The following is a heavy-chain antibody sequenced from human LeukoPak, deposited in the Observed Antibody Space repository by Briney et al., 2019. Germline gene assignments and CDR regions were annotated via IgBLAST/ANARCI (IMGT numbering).Heavy chain of an antibody. CDR3: ANGDGFDY. CDR1: GFTFSTYW. V-gene: IGHV3-7*01. Sequence: GGSLRLSWATSGFTFSTYWMSWVRQAPGKGLEWVANIKQDGSETYYADSVKGRFTIFRDNAKNSLYLQMDSLRVEDTAVYYCANGDGFDYWGQGTLVIVSS. J-gene: IGHJ4*02. D-gene: IGHD5-24*01. CDR2: IKQDGSET.